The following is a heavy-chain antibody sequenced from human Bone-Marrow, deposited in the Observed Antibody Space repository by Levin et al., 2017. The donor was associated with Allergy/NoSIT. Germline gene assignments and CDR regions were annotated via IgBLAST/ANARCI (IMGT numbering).Heavy chain of an antibody. V-gene: IGHV3-15*07. CDR3: TTAPDPRHSGSYHYVYFDI. J-gene: IGHJ2*01. Sequence: GGSLRLSCAASGFTFSNAWMNWVRQAPGKGLEWVGRIKSKTDGGTTDYAAPVKGRLTISRDDSKNTLYLQMNSLKTEDTAVNYCTTAPDPRHSGSYHYVYFDILGRGTLVT. CDR2: IKSKTDGGTT. CDR1: GFTFSNAW. D-gene: IGHD1-26*01.